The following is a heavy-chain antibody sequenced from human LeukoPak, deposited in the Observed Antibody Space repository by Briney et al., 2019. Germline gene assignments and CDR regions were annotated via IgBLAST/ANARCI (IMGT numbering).Heavy chain of an antibody. CDR3: ARDRSSSWYRHYYYGMGV. J-gene: IGHJ6*02. CDR2: IYSGGST. V-gene: IGHV3-53*01. Sequence: PGGSLRLSGAASGFTVSSNYMSWVRQAPGKGLEWVSVIYSGGSTYYADSAKGRFTISRDHSKNTLYLQMNSLRAEDTAVYYCARDRSSSWYRHYYYGMGVWGQGTTVTVSS. CDR1: GFTVSSNY. D-gene: IGHD6-13*01.